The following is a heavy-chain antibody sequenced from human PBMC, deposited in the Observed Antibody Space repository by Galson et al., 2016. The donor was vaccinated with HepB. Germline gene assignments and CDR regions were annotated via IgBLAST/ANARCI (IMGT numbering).Heavy chain of an antibody. J-gene: IGHJ6*02. Sequence: SLRLSCAASRFSFSSYSMTWVRQAPGKGLEWVSVISGSGATIYYADSVKGRFTISRDNSKNTLHRQMNSLRAEDTAVYYCAKAALEWLLKGHGVDVWGQGTTVTVSS. V-gene: IGHV3-23*01. CDR2: ISGSGATI. CDR3: AKAALEWLLKGHGVDV. D-gene: IGHD6-19*01. CDR1: RFSFSSYS.